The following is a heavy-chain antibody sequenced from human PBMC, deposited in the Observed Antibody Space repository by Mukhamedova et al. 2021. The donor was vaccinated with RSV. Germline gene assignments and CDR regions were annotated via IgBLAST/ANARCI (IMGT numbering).Heavy chain of an antibody. D-gene: IGHD1-14*01. V-gene: IGHV1-3*01. Sequence: GNTKYSQKFQGRVTITRDTSASTAYMELSSLRSEDTAVYYCASPEADAFDIWGQGTMVTVSS. CDR3: ASPEADAFDI. CDR2: GNT. J-gene: IGHJ3*02.